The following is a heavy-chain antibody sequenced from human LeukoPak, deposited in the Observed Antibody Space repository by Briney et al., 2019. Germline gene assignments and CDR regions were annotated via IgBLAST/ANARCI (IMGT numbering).Heavy chain of an antibody. D-gene: IGHD2-15*01. V-gene: IGHV4-61*01. J-gene: IGHJ5*02. CDR2: IYYSVNT. CDR1: GYSISSGYY. CDR3: AGFEYSPGGSCFPFDP. Sequence: SETLSLTCTVSGYSISSGYYWGWIRQPPGKGVEWIGYIYYSVNTSYNPSLKSRVPISVDTSKNQLSLQLSSVPAADTAVYYCAGFEYSPGGSCFPFDPWGQGTLVTVSS.